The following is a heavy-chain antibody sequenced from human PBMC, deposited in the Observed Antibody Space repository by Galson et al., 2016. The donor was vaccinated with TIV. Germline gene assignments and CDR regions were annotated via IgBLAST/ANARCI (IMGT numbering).Heavy chain of an antibody. CDR2: IYYSGST. J-gene: IGHJ4*02. V-gene: IGHV4-31*03. CDR1: GGSISSRGYY. Sequence: TLSLTCTVSGGSISSRGYYWSWIRQHPGKGLEWIGYIYYSGSTYYSPSLKSRLTISLDTSKNQFSLRLSSVSAADTAVYFCARTTGAGIAARVLFDFWGQGTLVTVSS. CDR3: ARTTGAGIAARVLFDF. D-gene: IGHD6-6*01.